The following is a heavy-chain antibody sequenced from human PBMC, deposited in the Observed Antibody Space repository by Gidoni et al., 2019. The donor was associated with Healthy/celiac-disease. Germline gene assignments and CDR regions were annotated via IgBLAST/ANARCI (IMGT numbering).Heavy chain of an antibody. Sequence: QVQLVQSGAEVKKPGSAVKVSCKASGGTFSSYTISWVRQAPGQGLEWMGRIIPILGIANYAQKFQGRVTITADKSTSTAYMELSSLRSEDTAVYYCASWNLGAFDIWGQGTMVTVSS. CDR1: GGTFSSYT. CDR3: ASWNLGAFDI. D-gene: IGHD1-7*01. J-gene: IGHJ3*02. V-gene: IGHV1-69*02. CDR2: IIPILGIA.